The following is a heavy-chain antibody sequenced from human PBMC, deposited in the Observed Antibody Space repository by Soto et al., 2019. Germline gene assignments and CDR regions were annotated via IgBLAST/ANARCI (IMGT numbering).Heavy chain of an antibody. J-gene: IGHJ6*02. CDR1: GGTFSSYT. D-gene: IGHD5-12*01. CDR2: IIPILGIA. Sequence: QVQLVQSGAEVKKPGSSVKVSCKASGGTFSSYTISWVRQAPGQGLEWMGRIIPILGIANYAQKFQGRVTITADXXTXTXXMELSSLRSEDTAVYYCAREEMATTNYYYYYGMDVWGQGTTVTVSS. V-gene: IGHV1-69*08. CDR3: AREEMATTNYYYYYGMDV.